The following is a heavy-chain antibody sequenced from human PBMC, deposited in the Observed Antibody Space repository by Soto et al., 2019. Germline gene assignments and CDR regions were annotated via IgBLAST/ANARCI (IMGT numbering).Heavy chain of an antibody. J-gene: IGHJ5*02. CDR2: VYHTGDT. D-gene: IGHD2-21*02. Sequence: QVQLQKSGPRLVKPSESLSLTCGVSGGTVASSHWWSWVRQSPGRGLEWIGNVYHTGDTNFNPSLQSRVTFSVDKSNNQFSLRLTSVTAADTAVYFCAREIVTAGGNNYFDPWGPGTLVTVSS. V-gene: IGHV4-4*02. CDR3: AREIVTAGGNNYFDP. CDR1: GGTVASSHW.